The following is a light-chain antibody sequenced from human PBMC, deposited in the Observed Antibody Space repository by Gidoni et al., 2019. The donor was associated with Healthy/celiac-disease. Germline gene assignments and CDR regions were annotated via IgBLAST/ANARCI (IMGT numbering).Light chain of an antibody. J-gene: IGLJ3*02. CDR1: SSHIGSNT. CDR2: SNN. V-gene: IGLV1-44*01. CDR3: AAWDDSLNAWV. Sequence: SVLTQPPSASGTPGPRVTISFSGSSSHIGSNTVNWYQQLPGTAPKLLIYSNNQRPSGVPARFSGSKSGTSASLAISGLQSEDEADYYCAAWDDSLNAWVFGGGTKLTVL.